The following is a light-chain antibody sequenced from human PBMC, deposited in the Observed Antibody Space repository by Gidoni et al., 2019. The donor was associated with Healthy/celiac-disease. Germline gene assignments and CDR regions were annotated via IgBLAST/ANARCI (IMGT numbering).Light chain of an antibody. Sequence: DFQLPHSPSSLSASVGDRVTIPCRASQIISSYLHWYQQKPGKAPKLLIYAASSLQSGVPARFSGSGSGTECTLTISSLQPEDFATYYCQQSYSTPPYTFGQGTKLEIK. J-gene: IGKJ2*01. CDR2: AAS. CDR1: QIISSY. V-gene: IGKV1-39*01. CDR3: QQSYSTPPYT.